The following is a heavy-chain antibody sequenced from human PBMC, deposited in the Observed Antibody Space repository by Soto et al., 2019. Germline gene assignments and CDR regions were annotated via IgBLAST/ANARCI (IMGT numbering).Heavy chain of an antibody. J-gene: IGHJ6*03. CDR3: ARAGNIVVVVAATIYYYYYMDV. V-gene: IGHV3-48*01. CDR1: GFTFSSYS. Sequence: GGSLRLSCAASGFTFSSYSMNWVRQAPGKGLEWVSYISSSSSTIYYADSVKGRFTISRDNAKNSLYLQMNSLRAEDTAVYYCARAGNIVVVVAATIYYYYYMDVWGKGTTVTVSS. D-gene: IGHD2-15*01. CDR2: ISSSSSTI.